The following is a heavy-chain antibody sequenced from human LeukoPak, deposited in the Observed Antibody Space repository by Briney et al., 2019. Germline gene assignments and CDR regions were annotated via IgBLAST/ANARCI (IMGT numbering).Heavy chain of an antibody. J-gene: IGHJ4*02. CDR1: GGSISSSSYY. CDR2: IYYSGST. Sequence: SETLSLTCTVSGGSISSSSYYWGWIRQPPGTGLEWLGSIYYSGSTYYNPSLKSRVTISVDTSKNQFSLKLSSVTAADTAVYYCARDRLATYYYGSGSYFETLPFDYWGQGTLVTVSS. D-gene: IGHD3-10*01. CDR3: ARDRLATYYYGSGSYFETLPFDY. V-gene: IGHV4-39*07.